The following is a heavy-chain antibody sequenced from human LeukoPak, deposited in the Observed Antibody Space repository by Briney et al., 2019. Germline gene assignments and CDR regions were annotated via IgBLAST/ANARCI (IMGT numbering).Heavy chain of an antibody. V-gene: IGHV3-30*18. Sequence: GGSLRLSCAASGFTFSSYGMHWVRQAPGKGLEWVAVISYDGSNKYYADSVKGRFTISRDNSKNTLYLQMNSLRAEDTAVYYCAKDPEMATIYYGMDVWGQGTTVTVSS. CDR1: GFTFSSYG. CDR2: ISYDGSNK. CDR3: AKDPEMATIYYGMDV. D-gene: IGHD5-24*01. J-gene: IGHJ6*02.